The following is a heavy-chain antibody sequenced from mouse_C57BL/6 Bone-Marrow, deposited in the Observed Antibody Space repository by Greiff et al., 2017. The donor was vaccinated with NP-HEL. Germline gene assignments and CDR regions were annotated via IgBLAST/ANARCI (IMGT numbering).Heavy chain of an antibody. Sequence: EVQVVESGGGLVQPGGSLKLSCAASGFTFSDYYMYWVRQTPEKRLEWVAYISNGGGSTYYPDTVKGRFTISRDNAKNTLYLQMSRLKSEDTAMYYCARLGRAWFAYWGQGTLVTVSA. CDR1: GFTFSDYY. D-gene: IGHD4-1*01. V-gene: IGHV5-12*01. CDR2: ISNGGGST. CDR3: ARLGRAWFAY. J-gene: IGHJ3*01.